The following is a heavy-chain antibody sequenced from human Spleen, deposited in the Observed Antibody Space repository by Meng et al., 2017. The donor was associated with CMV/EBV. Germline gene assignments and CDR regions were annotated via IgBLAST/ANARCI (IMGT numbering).Heavy chain of an antibody. CDR2: IRYDGSNK. V-gene: IGHV3-30*02. CDR3: ARDRGRDGYGGYYYYGMDV. Sequence: GESLKISCAASGFTFSSYGMHWVRQAPGEGLEWVAFIRYDGSNKYYADSVKGRFTISRDNSKNTLYLQMNSLRAEDTAVYYCARDRGRDGYGGYYYYGMDVWGQGTTVTVSS. J-gene: IGHJ6*02. CDR1: GFTFSSYG. D-gene: IGHD3-16*01.